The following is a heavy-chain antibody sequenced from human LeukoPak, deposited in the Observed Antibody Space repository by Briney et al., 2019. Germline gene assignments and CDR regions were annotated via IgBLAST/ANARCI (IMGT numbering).Heavy chain of an antibody. D-gene: IGHD3-9*01. Sequence: PSETLTLTCAVYGVTFSGYYWSWIRQPPGKGLEWIGEINHSGSTTYNPSLKSRATTSVDTSKTQFSLKLSSVTAADTAVYYCARAYYDMLTVYWYIDVSGRGSLVTVSA. CDR3: ARAYYDMLTVYWYIDV. CDR1: GVTFSGYY. V-gene: IGHV4-34*01. J-gene: IGHJ2*01. CDR2: INHSGST.